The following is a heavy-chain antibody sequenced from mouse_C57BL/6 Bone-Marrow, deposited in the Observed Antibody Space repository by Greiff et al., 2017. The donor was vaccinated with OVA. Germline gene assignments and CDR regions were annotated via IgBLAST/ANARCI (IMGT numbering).Heavy chain of an antibody. J-gene: IGHJ2*01. V-gene: IGHV5-6*01. CDR2: ISSGRSYT. CDR3: ARQKDYGEYYFDY. CDR1: GFTFSSYG. D-gene: IGHD1-1*01. Sequence: EVKLVESGGDLVKPGGSLKLSCAASGFTFSSYGMSWVSQTPDKRLEWVATISSGRSYTYYPDSVKGRFTISRDNAKNTLYLQMSSLKSEDTAMYYCARQKDYGEYYFDYWGQGTTLTVSS.